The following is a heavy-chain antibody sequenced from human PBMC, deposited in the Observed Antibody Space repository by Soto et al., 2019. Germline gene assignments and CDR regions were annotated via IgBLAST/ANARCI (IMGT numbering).Heavy chain of an antibody. CDR1: GFTVSSNY. CDR2: IYSGGST. D-gene: IGHD1-26*01. CDR3: ATGWDPNWFDP. J-gene: IGHJ5*02. V-gene: IGHV3-66*01. Sequence: TGGSLRLSCAASGFTVSSNYMSWVRQAPGKGLEWVSLIYSGGSTYYADSVKGRFTISRDNSMNTLYLQMNRLRAEDTAVYYCATGWDPNWFDPWGQGTLVTVSS.